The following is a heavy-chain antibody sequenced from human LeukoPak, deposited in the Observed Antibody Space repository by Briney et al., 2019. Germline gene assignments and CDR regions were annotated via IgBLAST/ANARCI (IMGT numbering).Heavy chain of an antibody. V-gene: IGHV3-33*01. CDR1: GFTFSSYG. Sequence: GGSLRLSCAASGFTFSSYGMHWVRQAPGKGLEWVAVIWYDGSNKYYADSVKGRFTISRDNSKNTLYLQMNSLRADGTAIYYCARDGEPRYWGSGYYYGMDVWGQGATVTVSS. J-gene: IGHJ6*02. CDR3: ARDGEPRYWGSGYYYGMDV. D-gene: IGHD7-27*01. CDR2: IWYDGSNK.